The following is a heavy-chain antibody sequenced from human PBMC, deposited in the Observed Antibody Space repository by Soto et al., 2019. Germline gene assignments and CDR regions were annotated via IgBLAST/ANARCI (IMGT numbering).Heavy chain of an antibody. V-gene: IGHV4-31*03. Sequence: TLSLAFTVSGGSISSGGYYWSSIRQHPGKGLEWIGYIYYSGSTYYNPSLKSRVTISVDTSKNQFSLKLRSVTAADTAVYYCARVFGFGGMDVWGQGTTVTVSS. CDR3: ARVFGFGGMDV. CDR1: GGSISSGGYY. CDR2: IYYSGST. J-gene: IGHJ6*02. D-gene: IGHD3-10*01.